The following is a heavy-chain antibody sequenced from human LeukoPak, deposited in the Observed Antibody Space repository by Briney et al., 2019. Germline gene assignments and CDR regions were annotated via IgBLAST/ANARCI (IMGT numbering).Heavy chain of an antibody. CDR2: IKEDGTET. D-gene: IGHD5-24*01. CDR3: AKEGRSLQTY. V-gene: IGHV3-7*03. CDR1: GFMFSSNW. J-gene: IGHJ4*02. Sequence: GGSLRLSCAAYGFMFSSNWMSWVRLAPGKGLEWVANIKEDGTETYYVDSVKGRFTISRDNAKNSLYLQMNSLRVEDTAVYYCAKEGRSLQTYWGQGTLVTVSS.